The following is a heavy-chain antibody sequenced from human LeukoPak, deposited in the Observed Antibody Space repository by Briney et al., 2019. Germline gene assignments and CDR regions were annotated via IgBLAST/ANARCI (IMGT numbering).Heavy chain of an antibody. CDR3: AKDMGSSGWYLSFDY. V-gene: IGHV3-9*01. J-gene: IGHJ4*02. CDR2: ITWNSGSI. Sequence: RXLXLSXAXSGFTFXDYAMHWVRHAPGKGLEWVSGITWNSGSIGYADSVKGRFTISRDNAKNSLYLQMNSLRAEDAALYYCAKDMGSSGWYLSFDYWGQGTLVTVSS. CDR1: GFTFXDYA. D-gene: IGHD6-19*01.